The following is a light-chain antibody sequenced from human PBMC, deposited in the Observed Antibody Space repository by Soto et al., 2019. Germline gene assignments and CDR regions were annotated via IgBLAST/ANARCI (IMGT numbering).Light chain of an antibody. CDR2: YVT. J-gene: IGLJ1*01. CDR1: SSDVGAFDY. Sequence: QSALTQPRSVSGSPGQSVTISCTGSSSDVGAFDYVSWYQQHPGEAPKLLTYYVTKRPSGIPDRFSGSKSGNTASLTISGLQADDEADYYCCSYAGTSTSYLFGTGTKLTVL. V-gene: IGLV2-11*01. CDR3: CSYAGTSTSYL.